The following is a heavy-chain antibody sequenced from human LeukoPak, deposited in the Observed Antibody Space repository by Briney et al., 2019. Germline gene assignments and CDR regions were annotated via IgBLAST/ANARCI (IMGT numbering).Heavy chain of an antibody. J-gene: IGHJ4*02. D-gene: IGHD5-18*01. CDR3: AKDRSYSYDY. CDR1: GFTFSRYA. V-gene: IGHV3-23*01. CDR2: ISGSGGST. Sequence: GGPLRLSCAASGFTFSRYAMRWVRQAPGKGLECVSAISGSGGSTYYADAVMGRFTNSRDNSKNTLYLQMNSLRAEDTAVYYCAKDRSYSYDYWGQGTLVTVSS.